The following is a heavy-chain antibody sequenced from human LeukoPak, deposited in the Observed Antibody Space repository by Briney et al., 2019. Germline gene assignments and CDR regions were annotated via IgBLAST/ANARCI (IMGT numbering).Heavy chain of an antibody. CDR3: AREKRSWYGLDY. V-gene: IGHV3-21*01. J-gene: IGHJ4*02. CDR1: GFTFSSYS. Sequence: AGGSLRLSCAASGFTFSSYSMNWVRQAPGKGLEWVSSISSSSSYIYYADSVKGRFTISRDNAKNSLYLQMNSLRAEDTAVYYCAREKRSWYGLDYWGQGTLVTVSS. CDR2: ISSSSSYI. D-gene: IGHD6-13*01.